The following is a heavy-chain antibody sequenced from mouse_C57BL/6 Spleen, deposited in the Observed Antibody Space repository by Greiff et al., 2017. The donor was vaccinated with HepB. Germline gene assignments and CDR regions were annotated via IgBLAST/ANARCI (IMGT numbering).Heavy chain of an antibody. V-gene: IGHV1-15*01. D-gene: IGHD1-1*01. CDR2: IDPETGGT. J-gene: IGHJ3*01. CDR1: GYTFTDYD. Sequence: VQLQQSGAELVRPGASVTLSCKASGYTFTDYDMHWVKQTPVHGLEWIGAIDPETGGTAYNQKFKGKAILTADKSSSTAYMELRSLTSEDSAVYYCTRRLLRAWFAYWGQGTLVTVSA. CDR3: TRRLLRAWFAY.